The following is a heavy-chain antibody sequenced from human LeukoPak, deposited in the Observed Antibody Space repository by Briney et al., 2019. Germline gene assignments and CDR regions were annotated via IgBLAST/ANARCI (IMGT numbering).Heavy chain of an antibody. CDR3: ARLRYDSETNAFDI. Sequence: TTGEALLISCKGSGYTFTSYWIGGVRHLPGKGLEWMGIIYPGDSETRYSPSFQGQVTISDDKSISTAYLQWSSLKASDTAMYYCARLRYDSETNAFDIWGQGTMVTVSS. J-gene: IGHJ3*02. CDR2: IYPGDSET. CDR1: GYTFTSYW. V-gene: IGHV5-51*01. D-gene: IGHD3-22*01.